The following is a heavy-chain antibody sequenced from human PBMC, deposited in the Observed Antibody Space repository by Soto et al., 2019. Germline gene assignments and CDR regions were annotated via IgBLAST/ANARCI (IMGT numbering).Heavy chain of an antibody. CDR2: ISNTRGTI. Sequence: PGGSLRLSCAASGFSFSYYTMKWVRQAPGKGLEWISHISNTRGTIYYADSVKGRFAISRDNAKNSLYLQMNNLRDEDSAIYYCAREALPDYGSHGYYVIAGFDVWGQGTMVTVSS. J-gene: IGHJ3*01. D-gene: IGHD3-3*01. CDR1: GFSFSYYT. CDR3: AREALPDYGSHGYYVIAGFDV. V-gene: IGHV3-48*02.